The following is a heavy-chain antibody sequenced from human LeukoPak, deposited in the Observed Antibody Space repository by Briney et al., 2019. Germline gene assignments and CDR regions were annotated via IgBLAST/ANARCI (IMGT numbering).Heavy chain of an antibody. CDR2: ISYDGSNK. Sequence: PGRSLRLSWAASAFTFSTYAMHWVRQAPGKGLEWVAVISYDGSNKYYADSVKGRFTISRDNSKNTLYLQMNSLRAEDTAVYYCARDLVGYGGNSVELEGADYWGQGTLVTVSS. D-gene: IGHD4-23*01. J-gene: IGHJ4*02. CDR1: AFTFSTYA. V-gene: IGHV3-30-3*01. CDR3: ARDLVGYGGNSVELEGADY.